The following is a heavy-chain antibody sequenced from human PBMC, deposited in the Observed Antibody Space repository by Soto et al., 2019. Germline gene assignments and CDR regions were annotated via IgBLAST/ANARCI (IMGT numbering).Heavy chain of an antibody. CDR2: IKSDVRGT. Sequence: EVQLVESGGGLVQPGGSLRLSCVASGFTFSSYWMHWVRQAPGKVPLCVSRIKSDVRGTYYADSVQGRLTITRDNAKNTLYLKMNSLRAADTAVEYCVRGDGDYNEGHGYLARHWGQGTLVTVSS. CDR3: VRGDGDYNEGHGYLARH. D-gene: IGHD5-18*01. V-gene: IGHV3-74*01. CDR1: GFTFSSYW. J-gene: IGHJ4*02.